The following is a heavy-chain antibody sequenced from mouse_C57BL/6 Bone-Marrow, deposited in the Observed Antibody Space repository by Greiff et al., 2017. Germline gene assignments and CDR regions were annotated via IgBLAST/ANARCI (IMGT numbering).Heavy chain of an antibody. J-gene: IGHJ2*01. CDR2: IDPSDSET. Sequence: QVQLQQPGAELVRPGSSVKLSCKASGYTFTSYWMHWVKQRPIQGLEWIGNIDPSDSETHYNQKFKDKATLTVDKSSSTAYMQLSSLTSEDSAVYYCARWGGNYPFDYWGQGTTLTVSS. CDR1: GYTFTSYW. V-gene: IGHV1-52*01. CDR3: ARWGGNYPFDY. D-gene: IGHD2-1*01.